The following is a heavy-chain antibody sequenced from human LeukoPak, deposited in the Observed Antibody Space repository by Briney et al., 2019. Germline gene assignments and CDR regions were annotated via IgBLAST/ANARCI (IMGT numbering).Heavy chain of an antibody. CDR3: ARDGIGVKEYSYGRTRYFDY. Sequence: PWETLSLTCTVSGGSISSGSYYWSWIRQPPGKGLVLIGYIYYSGSTNYNPSLKSQVTIAVGTSTNHFSMKLSSATAADTAVYYYARDGIGVKEYSYGRTRYFDYWGQGTLVTVPS. V-gene: IGHV4-61*01. CDR2: IYYSGST. D-gene: IGHD5-18*01. CDR1: GGSISSGSYY. J-gene: IGHJ4*02.